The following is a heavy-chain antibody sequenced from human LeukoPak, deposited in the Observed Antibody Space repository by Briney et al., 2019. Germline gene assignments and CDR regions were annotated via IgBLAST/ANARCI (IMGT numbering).Heavy chain of an antibody. D-gene: IGHD6-13*01. CDR2: INHSGST. CDR3: ARGRYLTTGGGAAAGFLDY. J-gene: IGHJ4*02. Sequence: PSETLSLTCGVSGGSFSGYYWNWIRQPPGKGLEWIGEINHSGSTNYNPSLKSRVTISVDTSQKQFSLRLSSVTAADTTVYYCARGRYLTTGGGAAAGFLDYWGQGTLVTVSS. CDR1: GGSFSGYY. V-gene: IGHV4-34*01.